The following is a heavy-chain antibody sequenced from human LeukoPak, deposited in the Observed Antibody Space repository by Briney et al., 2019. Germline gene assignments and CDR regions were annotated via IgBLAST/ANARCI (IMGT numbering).Heavy chain of an antibody. CDR2: TVGIGPDT. D-gene: IGHD3-10*02. V-gene: IGHV3-23*01. Sequence: PGGSLRLSCAASGFTFTNYAMTWVRQAPGKGLEWVAATVGIGPDTYHADSVKGRFTISRDNSKNILYLQMNGLRVEDTAVYYCAELGITMIGGVWGKGTTVTISS. CDR1: GFTFTNYA. CDR3: AELGITMIGGV. J-gene: IGHJ6*04.